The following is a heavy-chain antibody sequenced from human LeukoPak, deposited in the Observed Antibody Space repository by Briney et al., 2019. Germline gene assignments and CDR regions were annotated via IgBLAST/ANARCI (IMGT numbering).Heavy chain of an antibody. CDR3: ARDYSSGWYGYYYYGMDV. V-gene: IGHV3-7*01. CDR2: IKQDGSEK. Sequence: GGSLRLSCAASGFTFSSYWMSRVRQAPGKGLEWVANIKQDGSEKYYVDSVKGRFTISRDNAKNSLYLQMNSLRAEDTAVYYCARDYSSGWYGYYYYGMDVWGQGTTVTVSS. CDR1: GFTFSSYW. D-gene: IGHD6-19*01. J-gene: IGHJ6*02.